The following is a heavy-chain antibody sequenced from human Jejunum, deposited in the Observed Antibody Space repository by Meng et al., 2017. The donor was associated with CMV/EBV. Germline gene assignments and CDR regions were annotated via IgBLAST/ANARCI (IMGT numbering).Heavy chain of an antibody. J-gene: IGHJ4*02. V-gene: IGHV4-59*01. CDR1: SFTNYY. CDR2: VYFTGST. CDR3: ARGGNFHLWSGYYPLDY. D-gene: IGHD3-3*02. Sequence: SFTNYYWSWIRQSPGRGLEWVGAVYFTGSTKYNPSLKSRVTISLDTSTNQISLKLSSVTAADTAVYYCARGGNFHLWSGYYPLDYWGQGTRVTVSS.